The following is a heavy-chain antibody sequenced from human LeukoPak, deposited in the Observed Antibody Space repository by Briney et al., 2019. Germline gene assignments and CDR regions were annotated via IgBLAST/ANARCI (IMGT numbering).Heavy chain of an antibody. J-gene: IGHJ5*02. V-gene: IGHV3-15*01. CDR2: IKSKTDGGTT. Sequence: GGSLRLSCAASGFTFSNAWMSWVRQAPGKGLEWAGRIKSKTDGGTTDYAAPVEGRFTISRDDSKNTLYLQMNSLKTEDTAVYYCTTTYYYGSGSYRTNWFDPWGQGALVTVSS. CDR3: TTTYYYGSGSYRTNWFDP. CDR1: GFTFSNAW. D-gene: IGHD3-10*01.